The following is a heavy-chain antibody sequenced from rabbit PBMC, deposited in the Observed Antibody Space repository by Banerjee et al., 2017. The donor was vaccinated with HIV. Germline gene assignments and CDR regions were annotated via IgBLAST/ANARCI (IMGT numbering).Heavy chain of an antibody. CDR2: IYAGSSGST. CDR3: ARDTGSSFSTYGMDL. J-gene: IGHJ6*01. CDR1: GFIFSSYG. V-gene: IGHV1S7*01. D-gene: IGHD8-1*01. Sequence: QLVESGGGLVQPGGSLKLSCKASGFIFSSYGMSWVRQAPGKGLEWIGCIYAGSSGSTYYASWVNGRFTLSRDIDQSTGCLQLNSLTAADTAMYYCARDTGSSFSTYGMDLWGPGTLVTVS.